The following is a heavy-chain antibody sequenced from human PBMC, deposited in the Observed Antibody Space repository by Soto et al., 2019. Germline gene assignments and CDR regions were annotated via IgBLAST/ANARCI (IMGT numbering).Heavy chain of an antibody. V-gene: IGHV4-31*03. Sequence: TVSGGSISSGGYYWSWIRQHPGKGLEWIGYIYYSGSTYYNPSLKSRVTISVDTSKNQFSLKLSSVTAADTAVYYCAAAVGYYFVDYWGQGTLVTVSS. D-gene: IGHD3-3*01. CDR1: GGSISSGGYY. CDR3: AAAVGYYFVDY. J-gene: IGHJ4*02. CDR2: IYYSGST.